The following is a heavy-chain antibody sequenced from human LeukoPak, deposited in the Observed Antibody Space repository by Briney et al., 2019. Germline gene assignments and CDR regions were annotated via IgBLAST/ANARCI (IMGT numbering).Heavy chain of an antibody. V-gene: IGHV3-7*01. D-gene: IGHD1-7*01. CDR1: GFTFSNYW. Sequence: PGGSLRLSCAASGFTFSNYWMSWVRQAPGKGLEGVANIKQDGSEKNYVDSVKGRFTISRDNAKHSLYLLMNSLIAEDTAVYYCARENNWNSPYYFDYWGQGTLVTVSS. CDR2: IKQDGSEK. J-gene: IGHJ4*02. CDR3: ARENNWNSPYYFDY.